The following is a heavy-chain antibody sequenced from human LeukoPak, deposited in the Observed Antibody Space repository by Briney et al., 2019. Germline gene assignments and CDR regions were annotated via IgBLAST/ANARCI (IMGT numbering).Heavy chain of an antibody. J-gene: IGHJ4*02. CDR3: ARDRWLLAY. Sequence: GGSLRLSCAASGFTFSSYAMSWVRQAPGKGLEWVSSISSSSSYIYYADSVKGRFTISRDNAKNSLYLQMNSLRAEDTAVYYCARDRWLLAYWGQGTLVTVSS. CDR2: ISSSSSYI. V-gene: IGHV3-21*01. D-gene: IGHD3-22*01. CDR1: GFTFSSYA.